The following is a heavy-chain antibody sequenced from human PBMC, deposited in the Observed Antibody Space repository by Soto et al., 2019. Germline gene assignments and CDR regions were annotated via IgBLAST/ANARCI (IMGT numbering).Heavy chain of an antibody. Sequence: GGSLRLSCAASGFTFSSYAMSWVRQASGKGLEWVANIKQDGSEKYYVDSVKGRFTISRDNAKNSLYLQMNSLRAEDTAVYYCARVPGDWWSGELLAAFDIWGQGTMVTVSS. CDR2: IKQDGSEK. CDR1: GFTFSSYA. V-gene: IGHV3-7*01. CDR3: ARVPGDWWSGELLAAFDI. J-gene: IGHJ3*02. D-gene: IGHD3-10*01.